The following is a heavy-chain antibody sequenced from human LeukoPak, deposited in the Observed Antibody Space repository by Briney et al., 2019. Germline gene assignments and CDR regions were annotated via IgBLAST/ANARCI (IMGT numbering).Heavy chain of an antibody. CDR2: IRYDGSNK. J-gene: IGHJ4*02. Sequence: GGSLRLSCAASGFTFSSYGMHWVRQAPGKGLEWVAFIRYDGSNKYYADSVKGRFTISRDNSKNTLYLQMNGLRAEDTAVYYCAKSIAAADYNFDYWGQGTLVTVSS. V-gene: IGHV3-30*02. CDR1: GFTFSSYG. CDR3: AKSIAAADYNFDY. D-gene: IGHD6-13*01.